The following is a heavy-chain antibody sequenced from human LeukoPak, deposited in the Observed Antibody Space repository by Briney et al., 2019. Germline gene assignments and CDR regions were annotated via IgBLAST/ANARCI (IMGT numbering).Heavy chain of an antibody. CDR1: GFTFSSYG. CDR3: AKEFYDSSGYYYVFNWFDP. J-gene: IGHJ5*02. CDR2: ISYDGSNK. V-gene: IGHV3-30*18. Sequence: GRSLRLSCAASGFTFSSYGMRWVRQAPGKGLGWVAVISYDGSNKYYADSVRGRFTISRDSSKNTLYLQMNSLRAEDTAVYYCAKEFYDSSGYYYVFNWFDPWGQGTLVTVPS. D-gene: IGHD3-22*01.